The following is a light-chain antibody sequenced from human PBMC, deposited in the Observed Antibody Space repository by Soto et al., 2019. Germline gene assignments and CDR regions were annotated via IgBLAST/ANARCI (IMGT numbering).Light chain of an antibody. J-gene: IGKJ1*01. CDR3: QQYTNTNNPWM. CDR1: QSISSW. Sequence: DIQMTQSPSTLSGSLGDRVTMTCRASQSISSWLAWYQQKPGKAPKLLIYKASSLESGVPSRFSGGGSGTEFTLTISSLQPDDFATYYCQQYTNTNNPWMFGQGTKVDIK. CDR2: KAS. V-gene: IGKV1-5*03.